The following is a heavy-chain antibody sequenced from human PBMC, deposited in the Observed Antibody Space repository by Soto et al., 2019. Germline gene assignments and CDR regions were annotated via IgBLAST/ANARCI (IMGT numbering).Heavy chain of an antibody. V-gene: IGHV4-31*03. CDR3: AREESDFRGPNWCDP. J-gene: IGHJ5*02. Sequence: QVQLQESSPGLVKPSQTLSLTCTVSGGSISGGAYYWSWIRQHPGKGLEWIGYIFYTGSTFYNPSLKSRVAISVDTSKNQFSLKLNSVTAADTAVYYCAREESDFRGPNWCDPWGQGTLVIVSS. CDR2: IFYTGST. CDR1: GGSISGGAYY. D-gene: IGHD3-3*01.